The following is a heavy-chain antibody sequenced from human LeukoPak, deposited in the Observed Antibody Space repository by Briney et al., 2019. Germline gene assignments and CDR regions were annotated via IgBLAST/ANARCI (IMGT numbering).Heavy chain of an antibody. CDR3: AKGRSYYDILTGQSYYYYFGMDV. CDR1: GGSISSSSYY. J-gene: IGHJ6*02. Sequence: SETLSLTCTVSGGSISSSSYYWGWIRQPPGKGLEWIGSIYYSGSTNYNPSLESRVTTSVDTSKNQFFLKMSSVTAADTAVYYCAKGRSYYDILTGQSYYYYFGMDVWGQGTTVTVSS. CDR2: IYYSGST. D-gene: IGHD3-9*01. V-gene: IGHV4-39*07.